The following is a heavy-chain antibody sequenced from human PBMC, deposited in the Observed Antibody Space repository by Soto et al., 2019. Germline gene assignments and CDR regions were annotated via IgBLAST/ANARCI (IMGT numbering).Heavy chain of an antibody. J-gene: IGHJ3*02. CDR2: FDPEDGET. Sequence: ASVKDSCQVSGYTLIELSMHCVGQPPAKGLVWMGGFDPEDGETIYAQKFQGRVTMTEDTSKDTAYMELSSLRAEDTAVYYWATAIAARLAFDIWGQGTMVTVSS. D-gene: IGHD6-6*01. CDR1: GYTLIELS. CDR3: ATAIAARLAFDI. V-gene: IGHV1-24*01.